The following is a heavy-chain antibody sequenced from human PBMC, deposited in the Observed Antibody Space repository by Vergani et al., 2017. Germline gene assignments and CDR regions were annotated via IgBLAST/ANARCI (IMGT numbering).Heavy chain of an antibody. V-gene: IGHV1-69*12. D-gene: IGHD3-10*01. CDR1: GGTFSSYA. CDR2: IIPIFGTA. CDR3: ARVAHGGVYGSGSYYEPAHFDY. J-gene: IGHJ4*02. Sequence: QVQLVQSGAEVKKPGSSVKVSCKASGGTFSSYAISWVRQAPGQGLEWMGGIIPIFGTANYAQKFQGRVTITADESTSTAYMELSSLRSEGTAVYYCARVAHGGVYGSGSYYEPAHFDYWGQGTLVTVSS.